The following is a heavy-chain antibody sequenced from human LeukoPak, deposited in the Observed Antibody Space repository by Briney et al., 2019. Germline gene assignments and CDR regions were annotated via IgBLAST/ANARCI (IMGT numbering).Heavy chain of an antibody. J-gene: IGHJ5*02. CDR3: ANTGGSVQAAVSGWFDL. Sequence: GGSLRLSCAASGFTFSSYAMSWVRQGPGKGLECVLAISGSGASTYYADSVKGRFTISTDNSKNTLHLQMDSLRAEDTAVYNCANTGGSVQAAVSGWFDLWGQGNLVIVSS. D-gene: IGHD2-2*01. CDR1: GFTFSSYA. V-gene: IGHV3-23*01. CDR2: ISGSGAST.